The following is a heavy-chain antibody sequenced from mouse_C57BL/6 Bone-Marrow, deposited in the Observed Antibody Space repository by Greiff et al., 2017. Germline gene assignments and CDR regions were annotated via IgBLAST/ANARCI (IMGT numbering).Heavy chain of an antibody. D-gene: IGHD3-1*01. V-gene: IGHV1-59*01. CDR3: ASGPKYFDV. CDR2: IDPSDSYT. CDR1: GYTFTSYW. J-gene: IGHJ1*03. Sequence: QVQLKQPGAELVRPGTSVKLSCKASGYTFTSYWMHWVKQRPGQGLEWIGVIDPSDSYTNYNQKFKGKATLTVDTSSSTAYMQLSSLTSEDSAVYYCASGPKYFDVWGTGTTVTVSS.